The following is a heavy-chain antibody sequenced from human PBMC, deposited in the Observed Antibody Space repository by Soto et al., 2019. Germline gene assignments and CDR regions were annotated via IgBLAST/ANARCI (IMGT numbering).Heavy chain of an antibody. CDR1: GYTFSNFG. CDR2: ISGYNGNS. V-gene: IGHV1-18*01. CDR3: ARDYGDARDY. Sequence: QVHLVQSGAEVKKPGASVKVSCKTSGYTFSNFGISWVRQAPGQGFEWLGWISGYNGNSKYAQKFQDRVTMTTDTSTSTGYLELRRLNSDDSAVYYCARDYGDARDYWGQGTLVTVSS. J-gene: IGHJ4*02. D-gene: IGHD4-17*01.